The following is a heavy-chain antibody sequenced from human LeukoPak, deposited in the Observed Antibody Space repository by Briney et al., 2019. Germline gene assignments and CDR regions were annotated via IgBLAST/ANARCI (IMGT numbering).Heavy chain of an antibody. CDR2: ISSSSSYI. Sequence: SGGSLRLSCAASGFTFSSYSMNWVRQAPGKGLEWVSSISSSSSYIYYADSVKGRFTISRDNAKNSLYLQMNSLRAEDTAGYYXXXXXXXXXXXXXXVANYYGMDVWGQGTTVTVSS. CDR3: XXXXXXXXXXXXXVANYYGMDV. D-gene: IGHD5-12*01. CDR1: GFTFSSYS. V-gene: IGHV3-21*01. J-gene: IGHJ6*02.